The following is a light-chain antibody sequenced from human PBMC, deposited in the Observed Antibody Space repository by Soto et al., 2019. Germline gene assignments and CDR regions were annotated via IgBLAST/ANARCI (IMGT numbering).Light chain of an antibody. J-gene: IGKJ2*01. V-gene: IGKV4-1*01. Sequence: DIVMTQSPDSLAVSLGERATINCKSSQSVLSSSNNKNSLSWYQQKPGQPPKLLIYWASTRESGVPDRFRGSGSGTDFTLTISSLQAEDVAVYYCQQHYISPDTFAQGTKLEIK. CDR2: WAS. CDR1: QSVLSSSNNKNS. CDR3: QQHYISPDT.